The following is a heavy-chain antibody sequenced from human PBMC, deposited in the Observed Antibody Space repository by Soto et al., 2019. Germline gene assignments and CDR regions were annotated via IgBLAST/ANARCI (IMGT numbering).Heavy chain of an antibody. J-gene: IGHJ6*02. CDR3: ARDGPTMVRGVILYYYGMDV. D-gene: IGHD3-10*01. V-gene: IGHV4-34*01. Sequence: SETLSLTCAVYGGSFSGYYWSWIRQPPGKGLEWIGEINHSGSTNYNPSLKSRVTISVGTSKNQFSLKLSSVTAADTAVYYCARDGPTMVRGVILYYYGMDVWGQGTTVTV. CDR2: INHSGST. CDR1: GGSFSGYY.